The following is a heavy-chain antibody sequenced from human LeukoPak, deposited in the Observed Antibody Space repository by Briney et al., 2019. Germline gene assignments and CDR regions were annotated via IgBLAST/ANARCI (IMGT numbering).Heavy chain of an antibody. J-gene: IGHJ5*02. CDR3: ARVPHYYDSSGYYLNWFDP. CDR1: GGTFSSYA. Sequence: SSVKVSCKASGGTFSSYAISWVRQAPGQGLEWMGGIIPIFGTANYAQKFQGRVTITTDESTSTAYMERSSLRSEDTAVYYCARVPHYYDSSGYYLNWFDPWGQGTLVTVSS. V-gene: IGHV1-69*05. CDR2: IIPIFGTA. D-gene: IGHD3-22*01.